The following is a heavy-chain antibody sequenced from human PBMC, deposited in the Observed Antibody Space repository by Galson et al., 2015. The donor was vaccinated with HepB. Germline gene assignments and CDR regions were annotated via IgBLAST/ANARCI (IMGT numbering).Heavy chain of an antibody. V-gene: IGHV3-33*08. CDR2: IWYDGSNK. CDR1: GFTFSSYG. Sequence: SLRLSCAASGFTFSSYGMHWVRQAPGKGLEWVAVIWYDGSNKYYADSVKGRFTISRDNSKNTLYLQMNSLRAEDTAVYYCARDRIAAAEGSFDYWGQGTLVTASS. CDR3: ARDRIAAAEGSFDY. D-gene: IGHD6-13*01. J-gene: IGHJ4*02.